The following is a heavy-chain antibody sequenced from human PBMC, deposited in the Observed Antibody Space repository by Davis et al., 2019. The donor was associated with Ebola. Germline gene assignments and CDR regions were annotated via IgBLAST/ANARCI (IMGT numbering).Heavy chain of an antibody. J-gene: IGHJ1*01. CDR1: GFTFSSYS. CDR3: ALWDCSGGSCYSRHFQH. Sequence: GESLKISCAASGFTFSSYSMNWVRQAPGKGLEWVSYISSSSSTIYYADSVKGRFTISRDNAKNSLYLQMNSLRDEDTAVYYCALWDCSGGSCYSRHFQHWGQGTLVTVSS. V-gene: IGHV3-48*02. CDR2: ISSSSSTI. D-gene: IGHD2-15*01.